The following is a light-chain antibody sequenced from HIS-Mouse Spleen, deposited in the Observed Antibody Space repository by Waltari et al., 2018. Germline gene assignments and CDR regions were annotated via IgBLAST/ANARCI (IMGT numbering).Light chain of an antibody. CDR2: KAS. Sequence: DIQMTQSPSTLSASVGDRVTITCRASQSISSWLAWYQQKPGKAPKLLIYKASSLESGVPSRFSGSGSGTEVTLTISSLQPDDFATYYCQQYNSYSALTFGGGTKVEIK. CDR1: QSISSW. V-gene: IGKV1-5*03. J-gene: IGKJ4*01. CDR3: QQYNSYSALT.